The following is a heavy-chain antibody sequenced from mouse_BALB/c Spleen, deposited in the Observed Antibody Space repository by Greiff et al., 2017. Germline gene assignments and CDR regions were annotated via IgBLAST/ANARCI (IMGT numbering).Heavy chain of an antibody. CDR3: TRDYDYFDY. Sequence: VQLQQPGAELVRPGASVKLSCKASGYTFTSYWINWVKQRPGQGLEWIGNIYPSDSYTNYNQKFKDKATLTVDKSSSTAYMQLSSPTSEDSAVYYCTRDYDYFDYWGQGTTLTVSS. J-gene: IGHJ2*01. D-gene: IGHD2-4*01. CDR2: IYPSDSYT. V-gene: IGHV1-69*02. CDR1: GYTFTSYW.